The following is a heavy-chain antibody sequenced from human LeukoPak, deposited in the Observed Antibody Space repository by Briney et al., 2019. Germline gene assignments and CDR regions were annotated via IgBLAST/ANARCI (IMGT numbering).Heavy chain of an antibody. D-gene: IGHD6-25*01. J-gene: IGHJ3*02. V-gene: IGHV4-34*01. CDR1: GGSFTGYY. CDR2: INHSGST. Sequence: SETLSLTCAVYGGSFTGYYWSWIRQPPGKGLEWIGEINHSGSTNYNPSLKSRVTISVDTSKNQFSLKLSSVTAADTAVYYCARAALDHDAFDIWGQGTMVTVSS. CDR3: ARAALDHDAFDI.